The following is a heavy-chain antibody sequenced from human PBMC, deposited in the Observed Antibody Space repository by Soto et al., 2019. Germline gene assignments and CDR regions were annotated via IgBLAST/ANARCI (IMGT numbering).Heavy chain of an antibody. CDR3: AKDRQYPREYFHS. CDR1: GFTVTSNG. V-gene: IGHV3-23*01. D-gene: IGHD4-4*01. J-gene: IGHJ4*02. Sequence: EVKLLESGGGLVQPGGSLRLSCGVSGFTVTSNGVSWVRQAPGKGLEWVSAISPNGQGIWYADSVKGRFTISRDISRNTVFLQMDSMRAEDTAVYYCAKDRQYPREYFHSWVQGTLVTVSS. CDR2: ISPNGQGI.